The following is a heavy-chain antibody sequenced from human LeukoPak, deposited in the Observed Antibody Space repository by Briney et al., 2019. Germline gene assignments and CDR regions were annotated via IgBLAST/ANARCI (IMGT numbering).Heavy chain of an antibody. J-gene: IGHJ4*02. Sequence: GASVKVSCKASGYTFTGYYMHWVRQAPGQGLEWMGWINPNSGGTNYAQKFQGRVTMTRDTSISTAYLQWSSLKASDTAMYYCARRGSDSSGYYYVYWGQGTLVTVSS. CDR1: GYTFTGYY. CDR2: INPNSGGT. V-gene: IGHV1-2*02. CDR3: ARRGSDSSGYYYVY. D-gene: IGHD3-22*01.